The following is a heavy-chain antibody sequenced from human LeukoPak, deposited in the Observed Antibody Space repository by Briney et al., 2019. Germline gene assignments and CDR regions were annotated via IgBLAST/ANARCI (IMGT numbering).Heavy chain of an antibody. CDR2: ISYDGSNK. CDR3: AKDMLGAEAGTLDY. Sequence: GGSLRLSCAASGFTFSSYAMSWVRQAPGKGLEWVAVISYDGSNKYYADSVKGRFTISRDNSKNTLYLQMNSLRAEDTAVYYCAKDMLGAEAGTLDYWGQGTLVTVSP. CDR1: GFTFSSYA. J-gene: IGHJ4*02. V-gene: IGHV3-30*18. D-gene: IGHD6-19*01.